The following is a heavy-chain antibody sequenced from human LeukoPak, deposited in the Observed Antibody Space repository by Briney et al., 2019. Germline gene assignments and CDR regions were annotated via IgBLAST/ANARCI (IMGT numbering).Heavy chain of an antibody. Sequence: GRSLRLSCAASGFTFSSCAMHWVRQAPGNGLEWVAVISYDGDNKYYADSVRGRFTISRDTSKNTLYLQMNSLRAEDTAVYYCARVTDGYNYRYFDYWGQGTLVTVSS. CDR3: ARVTDGYNYRYFDY. CDR2: ISYDGDNK. J-gene: IGHJ4*02. CDR1: GFTFSSCA. V-gene: IGHV3-30-3*01. D-gene: IGHD5-24*01.